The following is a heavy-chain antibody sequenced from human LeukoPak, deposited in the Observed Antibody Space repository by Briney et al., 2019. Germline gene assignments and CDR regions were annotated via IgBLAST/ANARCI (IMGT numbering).Heavy chain of an antibody. CDR3: AKEKAIATINYGLDV. Sequence: PGGSLRLSCAASGFTFDTYGMLWVRQAPGKGLEWVAVIAYDGSNRVYADSVKGRFTISRGNSKNTLYLQMNSLRGEDTAVYYCAKEKAIATINYGLDVWGQGTTVTVSS. J-gene: IGHJ6*02. CDR1: GFTFDTYG. D-gene: IGHD1-1*01. CDR2: IAYDGSNR. V-gene: IGHV3-30*18.